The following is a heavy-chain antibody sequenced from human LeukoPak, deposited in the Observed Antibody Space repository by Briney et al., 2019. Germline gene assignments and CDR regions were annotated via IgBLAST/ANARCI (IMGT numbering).Heavy chain of an antibody. V-gene: IGHV3-7*01. J-gene: IGHJ5*02. CDR3: ARESKNWNYGGNWFDP. Sequence: GGSLRLSCAASGFTFSSYSMNWVRQAPGKGLEWVANIKQDGSEKYYVDSVKGRFTISRDNAKNSLYLQMNSLRAEDTAVYYCARESKNWNYGGNWFDPWGQGTLVTVSS. CDR1: GFTFSSYS. CDR2: IKQDGSEK. D-gene: IGHD1-7*01.